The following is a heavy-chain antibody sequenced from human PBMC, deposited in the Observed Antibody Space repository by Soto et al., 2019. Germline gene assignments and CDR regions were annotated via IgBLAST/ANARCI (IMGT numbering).Heavy chain of an antibody. CDR3: ANTDGSGSSLLLDY. Sequence: HSETLSLACTVCGGSVSSGGYSWSWIRQPPGKGLEWIGYIYYSGSTNYNPSLKSRVTISVDTSKNQFSLKLSSVTAADTAVYYCANTDGSGSSLLLDYWGQGTLVTVSS. CDR1: GGSVSSGGYS. V-gene: IGHV4-61*08. D-gene: IGHD3-10*01. J-gene: IGHJ4*02. CDR2: IYYSGST.